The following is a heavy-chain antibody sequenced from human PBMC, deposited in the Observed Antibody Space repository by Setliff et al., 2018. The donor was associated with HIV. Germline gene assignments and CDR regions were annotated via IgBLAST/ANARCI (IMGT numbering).Heavy chain of an antibody. CDR1: GFTFSSYS. CDR3: ARDGRYSFGYNWFDP. J-gene: IGHJ5*02. Sequence: PGGSLRLSCAASGFTFSSYSMNWVRQAPGKGLEWVSSISSSSYYIYYADSVKGRFTISRDNAKNSLFLQMNSLRAEDTAVYYCARDGRYSFGYNWFDPWGQGTLVTVSS. V-gene: IGHV3-21*01. CDR2: ISSSSYYI. D-gene: IGHD5-18*01.